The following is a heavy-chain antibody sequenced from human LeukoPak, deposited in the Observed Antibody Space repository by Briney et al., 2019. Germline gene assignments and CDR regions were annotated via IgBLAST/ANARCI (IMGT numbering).Heavy chain of an antibody. D-gene: IGHD1-26*01. CDR1: GGSINSYY. V-gene: IGHV4-59*08. J-gene: IGHJ4*02. Sequence: SETLSLTCTVSGGSINSYYWSWIRQPPGKGLEWIGYIYYSGSTNYNPSLKSRVTISVDTSKNQFSLKLSSVTAADTAVYYCASVSGRYHFDYWGQGTLVTVSS. CDR2: IYYSGST. CDR3: ASVSGRYHFDY.